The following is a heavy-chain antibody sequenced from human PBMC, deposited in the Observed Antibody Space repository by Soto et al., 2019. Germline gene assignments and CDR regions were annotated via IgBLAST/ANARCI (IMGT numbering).Heavy chain of an antibody. CDR2: INPSGGST. D-gene: IGHD2-15*01. V-gene: IGHV1-46*01. CDR1: GYTFTSYY. J-gene: IGHJ4*02. CDR3: AKDICGPSSCYNDY. Sequence: ASVKVSCKASGYTFTSYYMHWVRQAPGQGLEWMGIINPSGGSTSYAQKFQGRFTISRDNSKNTLYLQMNSLRADDTAVYYCAKDICGPSSCYNDYWGQGTLVTVSS.